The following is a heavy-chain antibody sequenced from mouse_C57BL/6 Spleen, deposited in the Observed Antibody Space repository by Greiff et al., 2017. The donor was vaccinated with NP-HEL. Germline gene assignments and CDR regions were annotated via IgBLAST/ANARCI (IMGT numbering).Heavy chain of an antibody. V-gene: IGHV5-4*03. D-gene: IGHD1-1*01. CDR1: GFTFSSYA. J-gene: IGHJ2*01. CDR2: ISDGGSYT. CDR3: ARGGVAPFDY. Sequence: EVKVEESGGGLVKPGGSLKLSCAASGFTFSSYAMSWVRQTPEKRLEWVATISDGGSYTYYPDNVKGRFTISRDNAKNNLYLQMSHLKSEDTAMYYCARGGVAPFDYWGQGTTLTVSS.